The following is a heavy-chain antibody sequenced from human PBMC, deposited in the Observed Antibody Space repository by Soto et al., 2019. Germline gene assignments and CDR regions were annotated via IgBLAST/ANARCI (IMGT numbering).Heavy chain of an antibody. CDR2: IDGSGTAT. V-gene: IGHV3-11*01. D-gene: IGHD4-4*01. Sequence: QVQLVESGGGLVRPGESLRLSCTASGFALVDYMGWNRQAPGRGLEWISYIDGSGTATYYTDSVKGRFTVSRDHAENSLYLQMDSLPAEDTALYYCARDYRKQGVDHWGLGTLVTVSS. CDR3: ARDYRKQGVDH. J-gene: IGHJ4*02. CDR1: GFALVDY.